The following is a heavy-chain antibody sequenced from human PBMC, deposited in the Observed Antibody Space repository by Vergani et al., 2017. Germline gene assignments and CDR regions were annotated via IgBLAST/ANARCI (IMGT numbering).Heavy chain of an antibody. Sequence: EVQLLESGGGLVQPGGSLRLSCAASGFTFSSYAMSWVRQAPGKGLEWVSAISGSGGSTYYADSVKGRFTISRDNSKNTLYLQMNSLSAEDTAVYYCAKRSIMITFGGVPREDGGMDVWGQGTTVTVSS. J-gene: IGHJ6*02. CDR1: GFTFSSYA. CDR3: AKRSIMITFGGVPREDGGMDV. D-gene: IGHD3-16*01. V-gene: IGHV3-23*01. CDR2: ISGSGGST.